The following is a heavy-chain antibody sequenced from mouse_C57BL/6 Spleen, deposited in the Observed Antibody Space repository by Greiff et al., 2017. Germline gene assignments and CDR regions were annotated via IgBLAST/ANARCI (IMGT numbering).Heavy chain of an antibody. J-gene: IGHJ4*01. CDR2: IDPSDSET. CDR3: ARGRGAMDY. V-gene: IGHV1-52*01. Sequence: QVQLQQPWAELVRPGSSVKLSCKASGYTFTSYWLHWVKQRPIQGLEWIGNIDPSDSETHYNQKFKDKATLTVDKSSSTAYMQLSSLTSEDSAVYYGARGRGAMDYWGQGTSVTVST. CDR1: GYTFTSYW.